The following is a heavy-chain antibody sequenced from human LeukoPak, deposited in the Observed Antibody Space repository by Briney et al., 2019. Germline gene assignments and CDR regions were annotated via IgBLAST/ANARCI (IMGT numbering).Heavy chain of an antibody. D-gene: IGHD6-19*01. Sequence: GGSLRLSCAVSGFSVSSFGMSWVRQAPGKGLEWISAISVDGESAYYADSVKGRFIISRDNSKDTLYLQLSSLRAEDTAVYYCAQGYLSGWYPYWGLGSLVSVSS. CDR3: AQGYLSGWYPY. CDR1: GFSVSSFG. J-gene: IGHJ4*02. CDR2: ISVDGESA. V-gene: IGHV3-23*01.